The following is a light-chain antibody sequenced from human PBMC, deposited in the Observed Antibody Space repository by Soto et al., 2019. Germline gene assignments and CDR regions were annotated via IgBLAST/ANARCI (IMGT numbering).Light chain of an antibody. CDR2: AVT. CDR1: SSDVGGYNY. Sequence: QSVLTQPRSVSGSPGQSATISCTGTSSDVGGYNYVSWYQQYPGKAPKVMIYAVTKRPSGVPDRISGSKSGNTASLTISGLQAEDEADYYCCSYAGSYTHYVFGTGTKVTVL. V-gene: IGLV2-11*01. J-gene: IGLJ1*01. CDR3: CSYAGSYTHYV.